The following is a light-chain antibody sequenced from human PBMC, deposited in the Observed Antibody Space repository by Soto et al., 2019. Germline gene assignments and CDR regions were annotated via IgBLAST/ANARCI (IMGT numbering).Light chain of an antibody. CDR2: GAS. CDR1: QSVSSY. Sequence: EIVLTQSPATLSLSPGERATLSCRASQSVSSYLAWYQQKPGQAPRLLIYGASNRATGISARFSGSGSGTDFTLTISSLEPEDFAVYYCQQHSHWPPWTFGQGTKVDIK. V-gene: IGKV3-11*01. J-gene: IGKJ1*01. CDR3: QQHSHWPPWT.